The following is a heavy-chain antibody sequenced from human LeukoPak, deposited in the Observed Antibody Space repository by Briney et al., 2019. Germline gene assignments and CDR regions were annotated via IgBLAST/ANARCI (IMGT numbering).Heavy chain of an antibody. CDR1: GGTFSSYA. V-gene: IGHV1-18*01. Sequence: ASVKVSCKASGGTFSSYAISWVRQAPGQGLEWMGWISAYNGNTNYAQKLQGRVTMTTDTSTSTAYMELRSLRSDDTAVYYCARKGKQWLVYYYGMDVWGQGTTVTVSS. CDR2: ISAYNGNT. CDR3: ARKGKQWLVYYYGMDV. D-gene: IGHD6-19*01. J-gene: IGHJ6*02.